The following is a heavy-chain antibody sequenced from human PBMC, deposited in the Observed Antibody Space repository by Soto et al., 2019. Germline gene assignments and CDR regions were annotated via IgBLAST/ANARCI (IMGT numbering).Heavy chain of an antibody. CDR3: ARAGGYYYGMDA. V-gene: IGHV3-13*01. CDR2: IDTAGDT. Sequence: GGSLRLSCAASGFTFSRYDMHWDRQTTGKGLEWVSAIDTAGDTYYPGSVKGRFTISRENAKNSLYLQVNSLRAEDTAVYYCARAGGYYYGMDAWGQGTTVTVSS. J-gene: IGHJ6*02. CDR1: GFTFSRYD.